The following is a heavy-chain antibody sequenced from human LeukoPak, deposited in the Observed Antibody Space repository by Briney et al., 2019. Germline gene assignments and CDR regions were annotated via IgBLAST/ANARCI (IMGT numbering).Heavy chain of an antibody. J-gene: IGHJ4*02. CDR3: ARVWELSFDY. V-gene: IGHV3-30*03. D-gene: IGHD1-26*01. CDR1: GLTFRSYG. CDR2: ISYDGSNK. Sequence: PGGSLRLSCAASGLTFRSYGMHWVGQAPGKGLEGVAVISYDGSNKYYSDSVKGRFTISRDNSKNTVYLQMNSLRAEDAAVYYCARVWELSFDYWGQGTLVTVSS.